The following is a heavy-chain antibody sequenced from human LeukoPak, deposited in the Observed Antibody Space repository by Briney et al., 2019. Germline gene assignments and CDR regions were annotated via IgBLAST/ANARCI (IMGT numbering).Heavy chain of an antibody. CDR3: ARGRDRSKAGDP. CDR1: GGSCDDYY. CDR2: IHPSGIF. V-gene: IGHV4-34*01. J-gene: IGHJ5*02. D-gene: IGHD5-24*01. Sequence: PSETLSLTCAVYGGSCDDYYCSWLRQPPGKGLEWIGEIHPSGIFYYNSSLLSRVTISIDTSKSQFSLRLTSVTAADTAFYYCARGRDRSKAGDPWGQGSLVTVSS.